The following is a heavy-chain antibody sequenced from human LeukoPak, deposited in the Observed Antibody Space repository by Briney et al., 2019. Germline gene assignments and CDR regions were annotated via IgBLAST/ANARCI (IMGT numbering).Heavy chain of an antibody. D-gene: IGHD5-18*01. Sequence: ASVTVSCKASGYTFNSYGIGWVRQAPRQGREWMGWITAGNGNTNYAQKVQGRVTMTTDTSTSTAYMELRSLRSDDTAVYFCARDLARGYSYGYNAFDIWGQGTMVTVSS. J-gene: IGHJ3*02. CDR2: ITAGNGNT. CDR3: ARDLARGYSYGYNAFDI. V-gene: IGHV1-18*01. CDR1: GYTFNSYG.